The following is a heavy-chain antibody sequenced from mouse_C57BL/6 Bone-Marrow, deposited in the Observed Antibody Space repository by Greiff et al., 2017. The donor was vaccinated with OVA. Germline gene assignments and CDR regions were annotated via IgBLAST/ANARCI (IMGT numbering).Heavy chain of an antibody. CDR2: IDPETGGT. CDR3: TRGYSNYYARDY. D-gene: IGHD2-5*01. V-gene: IGHV1-15*01. J-gene: IGHJ4*01. CDR1: GYTFTDYE. Sequence: QVQLQQSGAELVRPGASVTLSCKASGYTFTDYEMHWVKQTPVHGLEWIGAIDPETGGTASNQKFKGKAILTADKSSSTAYMELRSLTSEDSAVYYCTRGYSNYYARDYWGQGTAVTVSS.